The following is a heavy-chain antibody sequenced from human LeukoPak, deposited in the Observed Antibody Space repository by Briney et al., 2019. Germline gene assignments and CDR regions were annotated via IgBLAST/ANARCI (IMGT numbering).Heavy chain of an antibody. D-gene: IGHD4-17*01. J-gene: IGHJ4*02. CDR2: ISVYNANT. CDR3: WGILRYGDPPFDD. Sequence: ASVNVSCKASGYTFATYGISWVRQAPGQGLEWMGWISVYNANTNYAQKFQGRVTMTTDTSTSTAYMELRSLRSDDTAGYFFWGILRYGDPPFDDWGQGTLVTVSS. CDR1: GYTFATYG. V-gene: IGHV1-18*01.